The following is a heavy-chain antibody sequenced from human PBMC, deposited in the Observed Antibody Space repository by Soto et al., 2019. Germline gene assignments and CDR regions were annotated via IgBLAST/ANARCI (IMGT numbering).Heavy chain of an antibody. CDR1: GFTFSSYG. V-gene: IGHV3-30*18. D-gene: IGHD5-12*01. CDR3: AKDVEMATTRFDP. J-gene: IGHJ5*02. CDR2: ISYDGSNK. Sequence: LRLSCAASGFTFSSYGMHWVRQAPGKGLEWVAVISYDGSNKYYADSVKGRFTISRDNSKNTLYLQMNSLRAEDTAVYYCAKDVEMATTRFDPWGQGTLVTVSS.